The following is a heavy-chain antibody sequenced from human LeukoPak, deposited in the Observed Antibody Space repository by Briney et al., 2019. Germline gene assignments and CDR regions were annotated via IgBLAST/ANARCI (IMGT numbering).Heavy chain of an antibody. D-gene: IGHD2-2*01. V-gene: IGHV4-39*07. CDR3: ARGERIVVVPAAIFSWFDP. CDR1: GGSISSSSYY. CDR2: INHSGST. J-gene: IGHJ5*02. Sequence: SETLSLTCTVSGGSISSSSYYWSWIRQPPGKGREWIGEINHSGSTNYNPSLKSRVTISVDTSKNQFSLKLSSVTAADTAVYYCARGERIVVVPAAIFSWFDPWGQGTLVTVSS.